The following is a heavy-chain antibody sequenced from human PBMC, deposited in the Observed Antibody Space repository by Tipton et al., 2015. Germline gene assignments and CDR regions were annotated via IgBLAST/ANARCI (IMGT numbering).Heavy chain of an antibody. CDR3: ARDGSGSLSWFDP. Sequence: LEWIGEINHSGYTNYNPSLKSRVTMSRDTSKNQFSLKLTSVTPEDTAVYYCARDGSGSLSWFDPWGQGTLVTVSS. J-gene: IGHJ5*02. CDR2: INHSGYT. V-gene: IGHV4-34*01. D-gene: IGHD3-10*01.